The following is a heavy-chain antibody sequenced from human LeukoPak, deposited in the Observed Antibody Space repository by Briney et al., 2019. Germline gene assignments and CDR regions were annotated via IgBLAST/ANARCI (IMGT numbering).Heavy chain of an antibody. Sequence: GGSLRLSCAASGCTFSSYWMSWVRQAPGKGLEWVANIKQHGSEKNYVDSVKGRFTISRDNAKNSLFLQMNSLRAEDTAVYYCARVGSRHESFDYWGQGTLLTVSS. CDR1: GCTFSSYW. J-gene: IGHJ4*02. CDR2: IKQHGSEK. D-gene: IGHD2-15*01. V-gene: IGHV3-7*05. CDR3: ARVGSRHESFDY.